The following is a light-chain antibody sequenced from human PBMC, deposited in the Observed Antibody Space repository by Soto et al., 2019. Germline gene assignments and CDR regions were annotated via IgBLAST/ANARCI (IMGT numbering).Light chain of an antibody. Sequence: EIVLTQSPGTLSLSPWESATLSYRASQSVSSSYLAWYQQKPGQAPRLLIYGASSRATGIPDRFSGSGSGTDFTLTIGRLEPEDCAVYYCQQDGSSPYTFGQWTKLEIK. V-gene: IGKV3-20*01. J-gene: IGKJ2*01. CDR2: GAS. CDR1: QSVSSSY. CDR3: QQDGSSPYT.